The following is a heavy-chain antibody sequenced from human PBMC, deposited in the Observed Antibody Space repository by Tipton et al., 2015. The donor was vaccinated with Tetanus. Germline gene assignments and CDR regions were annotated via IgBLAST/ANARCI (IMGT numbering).Heavy chain of an antibody. J-gene: IGHJ6*03. CDR3: ARSDGGATPSFNMDV. Sequence: SLRLSCAASGFTFSSYSMNWVRQAPGKGLEWVSSISSSSSYIYYADSVKGRFTISRDNAKNSLYLQMNSLRAEDTAVYYCARSDGGATPSFNMDVWGKGTTVTVSS. D-gene: IGHD1-26*01. CDR1: GFTFSSYS. CDR2: ISSSSSYI. V-gene: IGHV3-21*01.